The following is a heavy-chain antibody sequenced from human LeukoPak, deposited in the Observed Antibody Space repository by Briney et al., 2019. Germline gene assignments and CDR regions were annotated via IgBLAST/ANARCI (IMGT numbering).Heavy chain of an antibody. V-gene: IGHV3-15*01. Sequence: GGSLRLSCAASGFTFSNTWMSWVRQAPGKGLEWVGRIKSKTDGETTDYAAPVKGRFAISRDDSKNTLYLHMNSLKIEDTAVYYCTARVDYWGQGTPVTVSS. CDR2: IKSKTDGETT. J-gene: IGHJ4*02. CDR3: TARVDY. CDR1: GFTFSNTW.